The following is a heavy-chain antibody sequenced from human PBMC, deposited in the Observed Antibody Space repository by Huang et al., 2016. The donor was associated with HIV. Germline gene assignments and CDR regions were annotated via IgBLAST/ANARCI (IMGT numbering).Heavy chain of an antibody. J-gene: IGHJ4*02. Sequence: QVQLQESGPGLVKPSETLSLTCPVSGGSISTHYWSWIRQPPGKGLEWLGSIDYSGSTNYIPSLRSRVTILLDTSKDQFSLRVHSVTAADTAMYYCARDHHDFWRGYRRMYFFDHWGQGTLVTVSS. V-gene: IGHV4-59*11. CDR1: GGSISTHY. CDR3: ARDHHDFWRGYRRMYFFDH. CDR2: IDYSGST. D-gene: IGHD3-3*01.